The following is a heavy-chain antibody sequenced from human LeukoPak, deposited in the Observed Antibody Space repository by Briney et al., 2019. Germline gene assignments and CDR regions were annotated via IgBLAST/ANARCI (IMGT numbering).Heavy chain of an antibody. V-gene: IGHV1-3*01. D-gene: IGHD2-15*01. J-gene: IGHJ5*02. Sequence: ASVKVSCMASGYTFTSYAMHWVRQAPGQRLEWMGWINAGNGNTKYSQKFQGRVTITRDTSASTAYMELSSLRSEDTAVYYCARGDSGYCSGGSCRRNWFDPWGQGTLVTVSS. CDR3: ARGDSGYCSGGSCRRNWFDP. CDR1: GYTFTSYA. CDR2: INAGNGNT.